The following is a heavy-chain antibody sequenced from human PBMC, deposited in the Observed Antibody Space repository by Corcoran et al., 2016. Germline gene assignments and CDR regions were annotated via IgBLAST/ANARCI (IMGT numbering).Heavy chain of an antibody. J-gene: IGHJ4*02. CDR2: IYTGGNT. CDR3: ASQWPAAY. CDR1: GFTVSSKY. V-gene: IGHV3-53*01. D-gene: IGHD6-13*01. Sequence: EVQLVESGGGLIQPGGSLRLSCAASGFTVSSKYMNWVRQAPGKGLEWVSIIYTGGNTYYADSVKGRFTISRDNSKNTLYLQMNSLRAEDTAVYYCASQWPAAYWGQGTLVTVSA.